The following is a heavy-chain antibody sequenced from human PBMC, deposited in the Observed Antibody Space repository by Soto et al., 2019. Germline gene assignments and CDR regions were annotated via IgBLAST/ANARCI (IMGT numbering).Heavy chain of an antibody. J-gene: IGHJ4*02. CDR3: ARHVGEMDY. V-gene: IGHV4-59*08. Sequence: PSETLSLTCTVSGVSISTYYWSWIRQPPGKGLEWIGWIYYSGSTNYNPSLKGRLTISVDTSKNQFSLKLSSVTAADSAFYYCARHVGEMDYWGQGALVTVSS. D-gene: IGHD1-26*01. CDR2: IYYSGST. CDR1: GVSISTYY.